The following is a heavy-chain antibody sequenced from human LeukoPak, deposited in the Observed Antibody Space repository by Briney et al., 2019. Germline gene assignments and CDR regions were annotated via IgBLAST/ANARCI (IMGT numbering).Heavy chain of an antibody. CDR1: GYTFTSFD. V-gene: IGHV1-8*01. Sequence: ASVKVSCKASGYTFTSFDINWVRQATGQGLEWMGWMNPNSGNTGYAQKFQGRLNMTRNTSIDTAYMELSSLRSDDTAVYYCARRVGSGWPVQHWGQGTLVTVSS. CDR2: MNPNSGNT. D-gene: IGHD6-19*01. J-gene: IGHJ1*01. CDR3: ARRVGSGWPVQH.